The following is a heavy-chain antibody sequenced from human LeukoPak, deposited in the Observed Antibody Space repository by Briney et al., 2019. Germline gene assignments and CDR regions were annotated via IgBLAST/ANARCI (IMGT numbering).Heavy chain of an antibody. CDR1: GFPSFSYA. Sequence: GGSLRLSCVGSGFPSFSYAMHWVRQAPSKGLEWVATLYFGGITQYYADSVRGRFSISRDNPRNTVFLQMNSLRADDTAVYYCAKGFALPGGVDAFDVWGQGTVVTVSS. CDR3: AKGFALPGGVDAFDV. J-gene: IGHJ3*01. CDR2: LYFGGITQ. V-gene: IGHV3-33*06. D-gene: IGHD3-10*01.